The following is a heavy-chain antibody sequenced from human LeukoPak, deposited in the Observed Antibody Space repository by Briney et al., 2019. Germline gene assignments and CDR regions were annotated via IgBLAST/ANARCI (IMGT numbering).Heavy chain of an antibody. CDR2: ISNTGSTI. Sequence: PGGSLRLSCAASGFTFSSYDLNWVRQAPGKGLEWLSYISNTGSTIYYADSVKGQFTISRDNAKNSLYLQMNSLRAEDTAVYYCARDGVGGYFDYWGQGTLVTVSS. V-gene: IGHV3-48*03. D-gene: IGHD3-10*01. J-gene: IGHJ4*02. CDR3: ARDGVGGYFDY. CDR1: GFTFSSYD.